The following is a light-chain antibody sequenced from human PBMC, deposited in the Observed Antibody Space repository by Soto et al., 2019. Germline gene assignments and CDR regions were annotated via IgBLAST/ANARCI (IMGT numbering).Light chain of an antibody. CDR3: LVWDSIGDNYV. J-gene: IGLJ1*01. Sequence: SYELTQPPSVSVAPGETARITCGRNNIGSDTVHWYQQKPGQAPVVVVYDDSERPSGTPERISGSNSGDTATLTIRRVEAGDGADYYCLVWDSIGDNYVFGSGP. CDR1: NIGSDT. V-gene: IGLV3-21*02. CDR2: DDS.